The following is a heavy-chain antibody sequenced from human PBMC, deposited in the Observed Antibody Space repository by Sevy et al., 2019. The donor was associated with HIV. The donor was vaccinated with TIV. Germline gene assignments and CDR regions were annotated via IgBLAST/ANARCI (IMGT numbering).Heavy chain of an antibody. D-gene: IGHD6-13*01. V-gene: IGHV1-69*13. CDR1: GGTFSSYA. CDR2: IIPIFGTA. Sequence: ASVKVSCKASGGTFSSYAISWVRQAPGQGLEWMGGIIPIFGTANYAQKFQGRVTITADESTSTDYMELSSLRPEDTAVYYCARVVPGIAAAGIGAFDIWGQGTMVTVSS. J-gene: IGHJ3*02. CDR3: ARVVPGIAAAGIGAFDI.